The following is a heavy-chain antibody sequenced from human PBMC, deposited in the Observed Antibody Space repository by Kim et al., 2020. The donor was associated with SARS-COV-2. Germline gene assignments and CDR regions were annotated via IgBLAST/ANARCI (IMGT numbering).Heavy chain of an antibody. J-gene: IGHJ4*02. CDR1: GGSFSGYY. D-gene: IGHD2-8*01. Sequence: SETLSLTCAVYGGSFSGYYWTWIRQSPGEGLEWIGEINHSGSTNYNPSLKSRVTISVGTSKNQFSLNLNSVTAADTAIYYCARGFRLYHNLDFWSQGTLV. V-gene: IGHV4-34*01. CDR3: ARGFRLYHNLDF. CDR2: INHSGST.